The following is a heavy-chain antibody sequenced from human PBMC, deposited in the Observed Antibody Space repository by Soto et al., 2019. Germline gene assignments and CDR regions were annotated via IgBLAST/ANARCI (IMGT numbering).Heavy chain of an antibody. V-gene: IGHV3-74*03. D-gene: IGHD3-10*01. CDR1: GFTLSGRS. Sequence: EVQLVESGGGLVQPGGSLRLSCAASGFTLSGRSMHWVRQAPGKGLVWVSGIDNAGTDSTYADSVKGRVTRSRDNAKNMLYLQMNSLRVEDTAVYYCARGWFGPDVWGKGTTVTVSS. CDR2: IDNAGTDS. J-gene: IGHJ6*04. CDR3: ARGWFGPDV.